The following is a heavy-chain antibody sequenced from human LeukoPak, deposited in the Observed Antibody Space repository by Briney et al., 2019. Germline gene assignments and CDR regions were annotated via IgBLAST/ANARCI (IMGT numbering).Heavy chain of an antibody. J-gene: IGHJ3*02. Sequence: PSGTLSLTCTVSGGSISSYYWSWIRQPPGKGLEWIGYIYYSGSTNYNPSLKSRVTISVDTSKNQFSLKLSSVTAADTAVYYCVTYYDILTGNDAFDIWGQGTMVTVSS. D-gene: IGHD3-9*01. V-gene: IGHV4-59*08. CDR2: IYYSGST. CDR1: GGSISSYY. CDR3: VTYYDILTGNDAFDI.